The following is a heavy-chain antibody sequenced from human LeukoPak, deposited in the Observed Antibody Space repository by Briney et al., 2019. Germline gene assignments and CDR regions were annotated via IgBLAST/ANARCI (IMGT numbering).Heavy chain of an antibody. CDR1: GGSISSSSYY. CDR2: IYYSGST. V-gene: IGHV4-39*07. J-gene: IGHJ6*03. CDR3: ARVFEWRTDYYIDV. D-gene: IGHD2-8*01. Sequence: SETLSLTCTASGGSISSSSYYWGWIRQPPGKRLEWIGSIYYSGSTYYNPSLKSRVTISVDTSKNQFSLKLSSVTAADTAVYYCARVFEWRTDYYIDVWGKGTTVTVSS.